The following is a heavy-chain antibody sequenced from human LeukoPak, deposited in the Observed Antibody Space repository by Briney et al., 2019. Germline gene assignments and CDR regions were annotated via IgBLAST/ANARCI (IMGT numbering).Heavy chain of an antibody. D-gene: IGHD2-2*01. CDR1: GYTFTSYG. CDR2: ISAYNGHT. CDR3: AREYCTSTSCVNWFDP. V-gene: IGHV1-18*01. J-gene: IGHJ5*02. Sequence: ASVKVSCKASGYTFTSYGVSWVRQAPGQGLEWMGWISAYNGHTNYAQKFQGRVTMTTDTSTSTAYMELMSLRSDDTAVYYCAREYCTSTSCVNWFDPWGQGTLVTVSS.